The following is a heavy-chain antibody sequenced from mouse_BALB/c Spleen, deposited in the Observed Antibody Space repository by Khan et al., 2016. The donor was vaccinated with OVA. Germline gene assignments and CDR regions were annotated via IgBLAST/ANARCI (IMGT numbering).Heavy chain of an antibody. CDR3: ARGNFPLIY. J-gene: IGHJ3*01. CDR2: ISYSGTT. CDR1: GDSITNGY. V-gene: IGHV3-8*02. Sequence: EVQLQESGPSLVKPSQTLSLTCSVTGDSITNGYSNWIRKFPGNELEYMGYISYSGTTYYNPSLKSRISITRDTSKNQYHLQLNSVTTEDTATYYCARGNFPLIYWGQGTLVTVSA.